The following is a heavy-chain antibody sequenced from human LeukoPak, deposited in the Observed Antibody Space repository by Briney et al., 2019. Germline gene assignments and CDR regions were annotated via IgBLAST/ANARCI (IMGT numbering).Heavy chain of an antibody. J-gene: IGHJ4*02. CDR3: ATSMGGGNIDY. V-gene: IGHV3-23*01. CDR2: ISGSGTIT. Sequence: GGSLRLSCAAAGFTFSNYAMNWVRQAPGKGLEWVSSISGSGTITYYADSVKGRFTISRDNSKNTLYLQLNSLRADDTAVYYCATSMGGGNIDYWGQGALVTVSS. D-gene: IGHD3-16*01. CDR1: GFTFSNYA.